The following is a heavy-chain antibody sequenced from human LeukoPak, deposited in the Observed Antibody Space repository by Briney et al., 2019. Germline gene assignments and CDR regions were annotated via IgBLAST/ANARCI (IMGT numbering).Heavy chain of an antibody. V-gene: IGHV3-11*01. J-gene: IGHJ4*02. Sequence: PGGSLRLSCAASGFTFSDYYMSWIRQAPGKGLEWVSYISSSGSTIYYADSVKGRFTISRDNAKNSLYLQMSSLRAEDTAVYYCAKRRYGSGSPRLVFDYWGQGTLVTVSS. CDR2: ISSSGSTI. CDR3: AKRRYGSGSPRLVFDY. D-gene: IGHD3-10*01. CDR1: GFTFSDYY.